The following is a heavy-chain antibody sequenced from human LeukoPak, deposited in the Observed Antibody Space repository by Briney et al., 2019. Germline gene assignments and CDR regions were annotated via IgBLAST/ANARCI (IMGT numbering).Heavy chain of an antibody. D-gene: IGHD1-26*01. J-gene: IGHJ4*02. CDR3: ARGAGGSYF. CDR1: GFSFSGYN. CDR2: ISPSSSYI. V-gene: IGHV3-21*01. Sequence: GGSLRLSCAASGFSFSGYNINWVRQAPGKGLEWVSSISPSSSYIYYADSVKGRFTISRDNAKNSVYLQMNSLRAEDTAVYYCARGAGGSYFWGQGTLVTVSS.